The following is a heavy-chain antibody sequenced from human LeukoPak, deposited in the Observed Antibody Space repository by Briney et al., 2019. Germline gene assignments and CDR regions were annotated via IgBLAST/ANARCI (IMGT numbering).Heavy chain of an antibody. D-gene: IGHD1-20*01. CDR3: ARKSITGTDDAFDI. V-gene: IGHV4-34*01. J-gene: IGHJ3*02. CDR2: INHSGST. CDR1: GGSFSGYY. Sequence: SETLSLTCAVYGGSFSGYYWSWIRQPPGKGLEWIGEINHSGSTNYNPSLKSRVTMSVDTSKNQFSLKLSSVTAADTAVYYCARKSITGTDDAFDIWGQGTMVTVSS.